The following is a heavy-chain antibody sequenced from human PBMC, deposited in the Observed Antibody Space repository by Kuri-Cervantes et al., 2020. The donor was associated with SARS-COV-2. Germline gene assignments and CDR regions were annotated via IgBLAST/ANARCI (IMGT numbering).Heavy chain of an antibody. V-gene: IGHV1-58*01. CDR3: APFYYRSINNWSDP. CDR1: GSTFSGSA. D-gene: IGHD3-10*01. J-gene: IGHJ5*02. Sequence: SVKVSCKASGSTFSGSAVQWVRQARGQRREWIGWIVVGSGNTDYAREFQERVTVTRDMSTTTVYMELSGLRSDDTAMYYCAPFYYRSINNWSDPWGQGTQVTVSS. CDR2: IVVGSGNT.